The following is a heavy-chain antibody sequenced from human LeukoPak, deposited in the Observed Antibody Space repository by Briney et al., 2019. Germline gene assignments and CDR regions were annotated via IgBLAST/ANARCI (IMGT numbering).Heavy chain of an antibody. V-gene: IGHV3-23*01. Sequence: GGSLRLSCAASGFTFSSYAMSWVRQAPGKGLEWVSAISGSGGSTYYADSVKGRFTIYRDNSKNTLYLQMNSLRAEDTAVYYCAKVLEWLAPDYYYGMDVWGQGTTVTVSS. CDR1: GFTFSSYA. J-gene: IGHJ6*02. D-gene: IGHD6-19*01. CDR3: AKVLEWLAPDYYYGMDV. CDR2: ISGSGGST.